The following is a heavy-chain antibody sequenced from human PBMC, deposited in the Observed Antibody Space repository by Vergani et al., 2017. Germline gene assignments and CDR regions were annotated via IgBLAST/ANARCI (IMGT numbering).Heavy chain of an antibody. CDR1: GFTFSSYA. V-gene: IGHV3-30-3*01. D-gene: IGHD5-12*01. CDR3: ARDWGYDYFDY. J-gene: IGHJ4*02. Sequence: QVQLVESGGGVVQPGRSLRLSCAASGFTFSSYAMHWVRQAPGKGLEWVAVISYDGSNKYYADSVKGRFTISRDNSKNTLYLQMNSLRAEDTAVYYCARDWGYDYFDYWGQGTLVTVSS. CDR2: ISYDGSNK.